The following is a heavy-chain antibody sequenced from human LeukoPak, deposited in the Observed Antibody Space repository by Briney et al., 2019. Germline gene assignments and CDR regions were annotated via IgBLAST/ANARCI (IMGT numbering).Heavy chain of an antibody. Sequence: PSETLSLTCTVPGGSISSYFWSWIRQPAGRGLEWIGRIYTSGSTNYNPSLKSRVTVSVDTSKNQFSLKLSSVAAADTAVYYCARGGGSSTFRSFDIWGQGTMVTVSS. J-gene: IGHJ3*02. CDR1: GGSISSYF. D-gene: IGHD6-13*01. CDR2: IYTSGST. V-gene: IGHV4-4*07. CDR3: ARGGGSSTFRSFDI.